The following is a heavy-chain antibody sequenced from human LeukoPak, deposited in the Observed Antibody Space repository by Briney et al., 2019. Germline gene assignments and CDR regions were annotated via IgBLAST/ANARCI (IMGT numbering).Heavy chain of an antibody. D-gene: IGHD1-26*01. V-gene: IGHV1-18*01. CDR1: GYTFTSHG. J-gene: IGHJ4*02. CDR3: ATRIGGALN. CDR2: ISAYNGNT. Sequence: GASVKVSCKASGYTFTSHGFSWVRQAPGQGLEWMGWISAYNGNTNYAQKLQGRVTMTTDTSTSTDYMELRSLRSDDTAVYYCATRIGGALNWGQGTLVTVSS.